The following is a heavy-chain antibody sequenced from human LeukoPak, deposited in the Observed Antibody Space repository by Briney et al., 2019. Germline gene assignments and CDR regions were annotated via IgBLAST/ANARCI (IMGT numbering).Heavy chain of an antibody. CDR2: IYYSGST. V-gene: IGHV4-59*12. CDR1: GGSISSYY. D-gene: IGHD1/OR15-1a*01. Sequence: PSETLSLTCTVSGGSISSYYWSWIRQPPGKGLEWIGYIYYSGSTNYNPSLKSRVTISVDTSKNQFSLKLSSVTAADTAVYYCARSTTSGGHAFDIWGQGTMVTVSS. J-gene: IGHJ3*02. CDR3: ARSTTSGGHAFDI.